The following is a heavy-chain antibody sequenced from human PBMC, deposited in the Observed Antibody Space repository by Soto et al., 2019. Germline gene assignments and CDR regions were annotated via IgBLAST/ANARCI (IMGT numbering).Heavy chain of an antibody. V-gene: IGHV4-30-4*01. J-gene: IGHJ2*01. CDR3: ARDPRKTQGWSLDL. CDR1: GGSISTSDYY. CDR2: GFHSGDT. Sequence: QVQLQESGPGLVKPSQTLSLTCNVSGGSISTSDYYWSWIRQHPEKGLEWLGYGFHSGDTFYTPSLNSRVVISVDTSKIQFSLKHTPVTAADTAVYYCARDPRKTQGWSLDLWGRGTLVTVYS.